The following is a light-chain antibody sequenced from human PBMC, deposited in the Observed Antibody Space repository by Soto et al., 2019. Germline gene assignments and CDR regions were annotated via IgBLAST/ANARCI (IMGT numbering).Light chain of an antibody. CDR3: QQSGSSPIT. CDR2: DAS. CDR1: QSVSRSY. V-gene: IGKV3D-20*01. Sequence: DMVLAQSPATLALSQGASATLSCGTSQSVSRSYLAWYQQKPGLAPRLIIYDASTRATGIPDRFSGSGSGTDFTLTISRLEPEDFAVYYCQQSGSSPITFGQGTRLEI. J-gene: IGKJ5*01.